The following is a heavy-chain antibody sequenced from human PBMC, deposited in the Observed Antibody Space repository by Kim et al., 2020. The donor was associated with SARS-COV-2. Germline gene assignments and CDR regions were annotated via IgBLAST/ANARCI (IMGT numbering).Heavy chain of an antibody. V-gene: IGHV5-51*01. D-gene: IGHD4-17*01. Sequence: GESLKISCKGSGYSFTSYWIGWVRQMPGKGLEWMGIIYPGDSDTRYSPSFQGQVTISADKSISTAYLQWSSLKASDTAMYYCARYGTPKRGTTVTTLIVGTNPLDYYYMDVWGKGTTVTVSS. J-gene: IGHJ6*03. CDR2: IYPGDSDT. CDR1: GYSFTSYW. CDR3: ARYGTPKRGTTVTTLIVGTNPLDYYYMDV.